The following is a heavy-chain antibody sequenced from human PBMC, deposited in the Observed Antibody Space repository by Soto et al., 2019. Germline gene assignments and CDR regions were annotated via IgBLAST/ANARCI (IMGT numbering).Heavy chain of an antibody. J-gene: IGHJ4*02. V-gene: IGHV1-18*01. Sequence: ASVKVSCKASGYTFTSYGISWVRQAPGQGLEWMGWISAYNGNTNYAQKLQGRVTMTTDTSTSTAYMELRSLRSDDTAVYYCARVPPYDILTCFDYWGQGTLVTVSS. CDR1: GYTFTSYG. D-gene: IGHD3-9*01. CDR3: ARVPPYDILTCFDY. CDR2: ISAYNGNT.